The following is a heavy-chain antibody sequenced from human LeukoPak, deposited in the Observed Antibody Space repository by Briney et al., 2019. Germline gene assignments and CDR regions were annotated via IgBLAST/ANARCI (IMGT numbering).Heavy chain of an antibody. CDR1: GGSISSSTYH. CDR2: IYYSGIT. V-gene: IGHV4-39*01. D-gene: IGHD2-2*01. J-gene: IGHJ4*02. CDR3: ASYRSSYVDY. Sequence: SETLSLTCTVSGGSISSSTYHWGWIRQPPGKALEWIGTIYYSGITDYNPSLKSRVAISVDTSKYQFSLKVGSVTAADTAVYYCASYRSSYVDYWGQGTLVTVSS.